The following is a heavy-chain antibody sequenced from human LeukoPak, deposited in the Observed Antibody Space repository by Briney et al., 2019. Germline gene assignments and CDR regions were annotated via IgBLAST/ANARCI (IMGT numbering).Heavy chain of an antibody. Sequence: SVKVSCKASGYTFTSYYIHWVRQAPGQGLEWVGRIIPTFDVANFAQKFEGRVTITADKFTNTAHLELSSLRSEDTAVYFCTREGVYSPDPTSYHRLPFDIWGKGTVVIVSS. CDR2: IIPTFDVA. J-gene: IGHJ3*02. D-gene: IGHD3-16*02. CDR3: TREGVYSPDPTSYHRLPFDI. V-gene: IGHV1-69*04. CDR1: GYTFTSYY.